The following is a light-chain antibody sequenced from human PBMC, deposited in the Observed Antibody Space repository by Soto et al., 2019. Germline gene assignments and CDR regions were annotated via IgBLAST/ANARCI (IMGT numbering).Light chain of an antibody. J-gene: IGLJ2*01. V-gene: IGLV2-23*01. Sequence: QSALTQPASVSGSPGQSITISCTGTSSDVGSYNLVSWYQQHPGKAPKVMIFEDNKRPSGVSNRFSGSKSGNTASLTISGLQAEDEADYYCCTYLDSRTLVFGGGTKLTVL. CDR1: SSDVGSYNL. CDR3: CTYLDSRTLV. CDR2: EDN.